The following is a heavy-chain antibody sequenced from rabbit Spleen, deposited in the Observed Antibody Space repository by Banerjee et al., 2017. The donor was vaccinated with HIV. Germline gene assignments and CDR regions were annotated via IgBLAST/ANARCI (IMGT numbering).Heavy chain of an antibody. V-gene: IGHV1S40*01. D-gene: IGHD4-2*01. J-gene: IGHJ4*01. Sequence: QSLEESGGDLVKPGASLTLTCTASGFSFSYSDYMCWVRQAPGKGLEWIGCIYPDSSGSTAYASWAKGRFTISKTSSTTVTLQMTSLTVADTATYFCARDSYAASGVWNLWGQGTLVTV. CDR3: ARDSYAASGVWNL. CDR2: IYPDSSGST. CDR1: GFSFSYSDY.